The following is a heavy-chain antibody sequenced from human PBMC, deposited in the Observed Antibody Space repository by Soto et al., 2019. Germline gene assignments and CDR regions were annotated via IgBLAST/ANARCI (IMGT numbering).Heavy chain of an antibody. CDR3: ARDGLLNYGMDV. Sequence: GGSLRLSCVASGFPFDSYGIHWVRRAPGKGLEWVATIGFAGNNKYYADSVKGRFTISRDNSKNTLYLHINSLKVDDTAMYYCARDGLLNYGMDVWGQGTTVTVSS. CDR1: GFPFDSYG. J-gene: IGHJ6*01. CDR2: IGFAGNNK. D-gene: IGHD2-15*01. V-gene: IGHV3-33*01.